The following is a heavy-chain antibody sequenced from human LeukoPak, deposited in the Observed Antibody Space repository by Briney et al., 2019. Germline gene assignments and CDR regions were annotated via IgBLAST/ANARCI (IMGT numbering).Heavy chain of an antibody. J-gene: IGHJ4*02. Sequence: PGGSLRLSCAASGFTFNRYNMNWVRRAPGKGLEWVSAISGSGGSTYYADSVKGRFTISRDNSKNTLYLQMNSLRAEDTAVYYCAKALWFGEIYFDYWGQGTLVTVSS. D-gene: IGHD3-10*01. V-gene: IGHV3-23*01. CDR3: AKALWFGEIYFDY. CDR1: GFTFNRYN. CDR2: ISGSGGST.